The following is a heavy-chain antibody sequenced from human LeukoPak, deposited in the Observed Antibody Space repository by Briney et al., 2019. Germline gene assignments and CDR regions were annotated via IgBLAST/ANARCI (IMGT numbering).Heavy chain of an antibody. Sequence: SVKLCCKASGGTFSTYAISWVRQPPGQGLGWMGGIIPLLGTANYAQKFQGRLTITADEFTGTAYMELSSLRSEDTAVFYCASNTNYYENTGHYVFDSWGEGTVDPVSS. CDR2: IIPLLGTA. CDR3: ASNTNYYENTGHYVFDS. D-gene: IGHD3-22*01. V-gene: IGHV1-69*13. CDR1: GGTFSTYA. J-gene: IGHJ4*02.